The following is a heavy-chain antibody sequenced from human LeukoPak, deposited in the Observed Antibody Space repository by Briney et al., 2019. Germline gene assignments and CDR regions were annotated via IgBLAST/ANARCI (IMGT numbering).Heavy chain of an antibody. Sequence: GGSLTLSCSPSGFTFRMDAMGGVRDAPGGGVGGGAGICARGSDPYSADSVKGGFTICRDNSRIRPHVQISSRRAEDTAAYYCANFETTVAGPYNWFDPWGQGTLVTVSS. V-gene: IGHV3-23*01. J-gene: IGHJ5*02. CDR2: ICARGSDP. D-gene: IGHD6-19*01. CDR1: GFTFRMDA. CDR3: ANFETTVAGPYNWFDP.